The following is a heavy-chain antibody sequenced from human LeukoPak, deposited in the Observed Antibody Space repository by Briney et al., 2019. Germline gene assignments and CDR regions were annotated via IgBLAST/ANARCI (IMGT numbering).Heavy chain of an antibody. D-gene: IGHD4-17*01. CDR3: AREMIRMTTAIDY. Sequence: GRSLRLSCAASGFTFSSYAMHWVRQAPGKGLEWVAVISYDGSNKYYADSVKGQFTISRDNSKNTLYLQMNSLRAEDTAVYYCAREMIRMTTAIDYWGQGTLVTVSS. CDR2: ISYDGSNK. J-gene: IGHJ4*02. CDR1: GFTFSSYA. V-gene: IGHV3-30-3*01.